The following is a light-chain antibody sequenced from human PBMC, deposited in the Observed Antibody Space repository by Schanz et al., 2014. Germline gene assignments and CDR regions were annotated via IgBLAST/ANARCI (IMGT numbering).Light chain of an antibody. J-gene: IGLJ3*02. CDR2: DVS. Sequence: QSALTQPASVSGSPGQSITISCTGTSSDVGGYNCVSWYQQHPGKAPKLMIYDVSNRPSGVPDRFSGSKSGNTASLTISGLQAEDDADYYCAAWDDSLNGPVFGGGTKLTVL. V-gene: IGLV2-14*01. CDR3: AAWDDSLNGPV. CDR1: SSDVGGYNC.